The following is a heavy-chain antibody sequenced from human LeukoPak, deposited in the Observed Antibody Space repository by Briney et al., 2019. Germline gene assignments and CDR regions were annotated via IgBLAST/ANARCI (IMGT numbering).Heavy chain of an antibody. CDR3: AREAQVLYQLQQGFAY. Sequence: VKVSCKASGGTFSSYAISWVRQAPGQGLEWMGGIIPIFGTANYAQKFQGRVTITADESTSTAYMELSSLRSEDTAVYYCAREAQVLYQLQQGFAYWGQGTLVTVSS. J-gene: IGHJ4*02. V-gene: IGHV1-69*01. CDR2: IIPIFGTA. D-gene: IGHD2-2*01. CDR1: GGTFSSYA.